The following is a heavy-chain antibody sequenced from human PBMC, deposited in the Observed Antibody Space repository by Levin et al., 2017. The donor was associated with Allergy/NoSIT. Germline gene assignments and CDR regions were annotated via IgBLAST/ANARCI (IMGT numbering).Heavy chain of an antibody. CDR2: ISPNGGDT. D-gene: IGHD3-22*01. V-gene: IGHV3-23*01. J-gene: IGHJ4*02. CDR3: AKDRYDSSGYYLSGIDS. CDR1: GFTFNNYA. Sequence: GGSLRLSCAASGFTFNNYAMSWVRQAPGKGLEWISAISPNGGDTFYSEAVRGRPTISRDNSNVYLQMSSLRADDTAVYYCAKDRYDSSGYYLSGIDSWGQGTLVTVSS.